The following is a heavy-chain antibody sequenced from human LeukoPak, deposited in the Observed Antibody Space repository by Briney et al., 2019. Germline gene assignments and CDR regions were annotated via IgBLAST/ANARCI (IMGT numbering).Heavy chain of an antibody. J-gene: IGHJ4*02. V-gene: IGHV3-23*01. CDR2: ISGTGGTT. CDR1: GFTFSGYA. D-gene: IGHD3-10*01. Sequence: PGGSLRLSCIVSGFTFSGYAMTWVRQAPGKGLEGVSTISGTGGTTYYADSVKGRFTISRDNSKNTVSLQMNSLRAEDTAIYYCAKYPRAGNYYFFEYWGQGTLVTVFS. CDR3: AKYPRAGNYYFFEY.